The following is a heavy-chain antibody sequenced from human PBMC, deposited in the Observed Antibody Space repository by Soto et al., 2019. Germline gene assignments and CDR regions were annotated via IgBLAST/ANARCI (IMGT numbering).Heavy chain of an antibody. CDR2: IYYSGST. Sequence: SETLSLTCTVSGGSISSGGYYWSWIRQHPGKGREGIGYIYYSGSTYYNPSLKSRVTISVDTSKNQFSLKLSSLTAADTAVYYCATEGIQLGSYNYGMDVWGQGTTVTVSS. J-gene: IGHJ6*02. CDR3: ATEGIQLGSYNYGMDV. CDR1: GGSISSGGYY. V-gene: IGHV4-31*03. D-gene: IGHD5-18*01.